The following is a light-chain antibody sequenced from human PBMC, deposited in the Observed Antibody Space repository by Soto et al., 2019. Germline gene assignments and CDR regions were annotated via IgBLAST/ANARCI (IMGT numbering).Light chain of an antibody. J-gene: IGKJ3*01. V-gene: IGKV1-27*01. CDR1: QGISNY. CDR2: AAS. CDR3: QTYNSARFT. Sequence: DIQMTQSPSSLSASVGDRVTITCRASQGISNYLAWYQQKPGKVPKLLIYAASTLQSGVPSRFSGSGSGTDFTLTISILLPAVVATYFWQTYNSARFTFGTETNVDI.